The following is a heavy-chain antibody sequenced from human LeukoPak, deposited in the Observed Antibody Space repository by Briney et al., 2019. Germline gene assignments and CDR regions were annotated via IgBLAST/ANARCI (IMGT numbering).Heavy chain of an antibody. Sequence: SETLSLTCAVYGGSFSGFYWSWIRQPPGKGLEWIGEIHHSGSTNYNPSLKSRVTISVDTSKNQFSLKLSSVTAADTAVYYCARVREIAATGISGGDYWGQGTLVTVSS. D-gene: IGHD6-13*01. V-gene: IGHV4-34*01. J-gene: IGHJ4*02. CDR1: GGSFSGFY. CDR2: IHHSGST. CDR3: ARVREIAATGISGGDY.